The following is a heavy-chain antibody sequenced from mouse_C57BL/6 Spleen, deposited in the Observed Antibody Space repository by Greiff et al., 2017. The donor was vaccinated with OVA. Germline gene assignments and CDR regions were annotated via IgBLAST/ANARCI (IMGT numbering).Heavy chain of an antibody. V-gene: IGHV3-6*01. CDR2: ISYDGSN. CDR1: GYSITSGYY. Sequence: ESGPGLVKPSQSLSLTCSVTGYSITSGYYWNWIRQFPGNKLEWMGYISYDGSNNSNPSLKNRISITRDTSKNQFFLKLNSVTTEDTATYYCARGIPPMDYWGQGTSVTVSS. CDR3: ARGIPPMDY. J-gene: IGHJ4*01.